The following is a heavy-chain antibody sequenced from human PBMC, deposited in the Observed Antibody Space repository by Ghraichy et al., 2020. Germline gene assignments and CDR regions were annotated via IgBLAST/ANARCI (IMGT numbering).Heavy chain of an antibody. Sequence: GGSLRLSCAASGFTFSSYGMHWVRQAPGKGLEWVAFIRYDGSNKYYADSVKGRFTISRDNSKNTLYLQMNSLRAEDTAVYYCAKAHDYYYYYGMDVWGQGTTVTVSS. CDR1: GFTFSSYG. CDR3: AKAHDYYYYYGMDV. J-gene: IGHJ6*02. V-gene: IGHV3-30*02. CDR2: IRYDGSNK.